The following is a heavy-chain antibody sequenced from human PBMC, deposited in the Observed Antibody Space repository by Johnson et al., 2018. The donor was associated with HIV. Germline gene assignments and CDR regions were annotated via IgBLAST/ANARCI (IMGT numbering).Heavy chain of an antibody. V-gene: IGHV3-33*01. CDR1: GITFSSYG. Sequence: QVQLVESGGGVVQPGRSLRLSCEASGITFSSYGMNWVRQAPGKGLEWVAVIWYDGNNKFYADSVKGRFTISRDTATHTLYLPMNSLRSEDTAIYYCARGLNCTNGVCYTWAFDIWGQGTMVTVSS. CDR2: IWYDGNNK. CDR3: ARGLNCTNGVCYTWAFDI. D-gene: IGHD2-8*01. J-gene: IGHJ3*02.